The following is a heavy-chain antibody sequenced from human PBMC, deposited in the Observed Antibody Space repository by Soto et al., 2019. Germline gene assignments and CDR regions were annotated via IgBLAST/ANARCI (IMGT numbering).Heavy chain of an antibody. CDR2: TSYDGSNK. Sequence: QVQLVESGGGVVQPGRSLRLSCAASGFTFSSYGMHWVRQAPGKGLEWVAVTSYDGSNKYYADSVKGRFTISRDNSKNTLYLQMNSLRDEDTAVYYCAKGWLQHGMDVWGQGTTVTVSS. CDR1: GFTFSSYG. J-gene: IGHJ6*02. CDR3: AKGWLQHGMDV. V-gene: IGHV3-30*18. D-gene: IGHD5-12*01.